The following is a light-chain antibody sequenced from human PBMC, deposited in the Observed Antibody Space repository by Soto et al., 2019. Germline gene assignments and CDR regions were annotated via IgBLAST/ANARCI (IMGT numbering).Light chain of an antibody. CDR1: SSNIGNNY. V-gene: IGLV1-51*02. J-gene: IGLJ3*02. CDR3: GTWYSSLSARV. Sequence: QSVLTQPPSVSAAPGQKVTISCSGSSSNIGNNYVSWYQQLPGTAPKLLISEINMRPSGVPDRFSGSKSGTSATLGITGLQTGDEADYYCGTWYSSLSARVFGGGTKLTVL. CDR2: EIN.